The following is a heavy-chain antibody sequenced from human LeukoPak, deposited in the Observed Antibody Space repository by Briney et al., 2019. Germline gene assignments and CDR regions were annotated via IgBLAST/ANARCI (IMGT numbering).Heavy chain of an antibody. CDR2: ISSGSTYI. J-gene: IGHJ4*02. CDR1: GFTVSSCG. Sequence: GGSLRLSCAASGFTVSSCGMNWVRQAAGRGLEWVSFISSGSTYIYYADSVKGRFTISRDNAKNSLYLQMNSLRAEDTAVYYCARVERGYNYGPFHYWGQGTLVTVSS. CDR3: ARVERGYNYGPFHY. V-gene: IGHV3-21*06. D-gene: IGHD5-18*01.